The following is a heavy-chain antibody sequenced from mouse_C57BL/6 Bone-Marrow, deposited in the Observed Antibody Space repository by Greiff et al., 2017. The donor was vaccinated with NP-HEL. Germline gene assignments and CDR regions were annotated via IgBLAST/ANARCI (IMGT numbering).Heavy chain of an antibody. CDR2: INPNNGGT. CDR3: ASSITTVRGWYFDV. Sequence: VQLQQSGPELVKPGASVKIPCKASGYTFTDYNMDWVKQSHGKSLEWIGDINPNNGGTIYNQKFKGKATLTVDKSSSTAYMELRSLTSEDTAVYYCASSITTVRGWYFDVWGTGTTVTVSS. V-gene: IGHV1-18*01. J-gene: IGHJ1*03. CDR1: GYTFTDYN. D-gene: IGHD1-1*01.